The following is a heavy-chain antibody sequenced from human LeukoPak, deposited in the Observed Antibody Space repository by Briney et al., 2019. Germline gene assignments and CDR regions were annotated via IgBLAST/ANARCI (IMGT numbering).Heavy chain of an antibody. CDR2: IYTSGST. J-gene: IGHJ3*02. D-gene: IGHD1-7*01. Sequence: SETLSLTCTVSGGSISSGSFYWSWIRQPAGKGLEWIGRIYTSGSTNYNPSLKSRVTISVDTSKNQFSLKLSSVTAADTAVYYCARSSTNWNYSPDAFDIWGQGTMVTVSS. V-gene: IGHV4-61*02. CDR3: ARSSTNWNYSPDAFDI. CDR1: GGSISSGSFY.